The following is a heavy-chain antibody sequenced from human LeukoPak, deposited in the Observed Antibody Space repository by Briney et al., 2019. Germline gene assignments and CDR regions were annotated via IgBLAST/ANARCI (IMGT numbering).Heavy chain of an antibody. J-gene: IGHJ4*02. V-gene: IGHV4-61*02. CDR1: GGSISSGSYY. D-gene: IGHD3-22*01. CDR3: ARDGYYDSSGYFSDY. CDR2: IYTSGST. Sequence: SETLSLTCTVSGGSISSGSYYWSWIRQPAGKGLEWIGRIYTSGSTNYNPSLKSRVTISVDTSKNQFSLKLSSVTAADTAVYYCARDGYYDSSGYFSDYWGQGTLVTVSS.